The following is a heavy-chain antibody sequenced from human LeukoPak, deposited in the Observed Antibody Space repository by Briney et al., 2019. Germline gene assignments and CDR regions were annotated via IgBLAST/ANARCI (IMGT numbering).Heavy chain of an antibody. D-gene: IGHD4-11*01. CDR1: GYTFTGYY. CDR2: INPNSGNT. V-gene: IGHV1-8*03. Sequence: ASVKVSCKASGYTFTGYYMHWVRQAPGQGLEWMGWINPNSGNTGYAQKFQGRVTITRNTSISTAYMELSSLRSEDTAVYYCARGRYSNYEGLGSFDYWGQGTLVTVSS. J-gene: IGHJ4*02. CDR3: ARGRYSNYEGLGSFDY.